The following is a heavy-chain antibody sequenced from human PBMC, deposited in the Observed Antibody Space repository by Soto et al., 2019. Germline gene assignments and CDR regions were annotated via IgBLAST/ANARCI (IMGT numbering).Heavy chain of an antibody. V-gene: IGHV1-46*01. D-gene: IGHD2-15*01. Sequence: QVQLVQSGAEVKKPGASVKVSCKASGYTFTSYYMHWVRQAPGQGLEWMGIINPSGGSTSYAQKFKGRVTMTRATSTSTVYMELSRRRSEDTAVDYCAREPVLAARRGRDAFELWGQGTMVTVSS. CDR3: AREPVLAARRGRDAFEL. CDR2: INPSGGST. J-gene: IGHJ3*01. CDR1: GYTFTSYY.